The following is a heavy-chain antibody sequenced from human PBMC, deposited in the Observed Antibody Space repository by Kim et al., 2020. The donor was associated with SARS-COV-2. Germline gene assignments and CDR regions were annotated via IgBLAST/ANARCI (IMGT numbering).Heavy chain of an antibody. Sequence: ADSVKGRFTISRDNSKNTLYLQMNSLRAEDTAVYYCAKDEQLVPNWFDPWGQGTLVTVSS. D-gene: IGHD6-13*01. J-gene: IGHJ5*02. V-gene: IGHV3-23*01. CDR3: AKDEQLVPNWFDP.